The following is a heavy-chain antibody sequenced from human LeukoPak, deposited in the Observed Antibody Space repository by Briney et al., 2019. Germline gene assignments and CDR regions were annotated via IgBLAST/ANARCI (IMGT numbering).Heavy chain of an antibody. CDR3: ARGANGGYDFDY. CDR1: GYTFTSYG. CDR2: MNPNSGNT. D-gene: IGHD5-12*01. J-gene: IGHJ4*02. Sequence: ASVKVSCKASGYTFTSYGISWVRQAPGQGLEWMGWMNPNSGNTGYAQKFQGRVTMTRNTSISTAYMKLSSLRSEDTAVYYCARGANGGYDFDYWGQGTLVTVSS. V-gene: IGHV1-8*02.